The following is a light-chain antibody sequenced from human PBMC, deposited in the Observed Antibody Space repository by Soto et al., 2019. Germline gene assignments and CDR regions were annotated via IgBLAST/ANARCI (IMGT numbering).Light chain of an antibody. J-gene: IGKJ4*01. V-gene: IGKV1-5*01. Sequence: SQMTQSPSSLSASVGDRVTITWRSSQSISSWLAWYQQKPGKAPKLLIFDAFSLESGVPSRFSGSRSGTEFTLTISSLQPDDYATYYCQQYNSYSPLTFGGGTKVDIK. CDR1: QSISSW. CDR2: DAF. CDR3: QQYNSYSPLT.